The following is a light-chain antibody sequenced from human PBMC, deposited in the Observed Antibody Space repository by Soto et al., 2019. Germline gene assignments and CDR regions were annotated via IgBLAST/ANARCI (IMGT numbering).Light chain of an antibody. CDR2: EVS. V-gene: IGLV2-14*01. CDR3: SSYTSSSTRV. Sequence: QSALTQPASVSGSPGQWSTISCTGTSSDVGGYRYVSWYQQHPGKAPKLMIYEVSNRPSGVSNRFSGSKSGNTASLTISGLQAEDEADYYCSSYTSSSTRVFGGGTKLTVL. CDR1: SSDVGGYRY. J-gene: IGLJ3*02.